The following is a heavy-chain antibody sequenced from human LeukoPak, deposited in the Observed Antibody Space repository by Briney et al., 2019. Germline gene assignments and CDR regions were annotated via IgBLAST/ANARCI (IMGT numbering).Heavy chain of an antibody. CDR3: AKDPPGFFDY. J-gene: IGHJ4*02. Sequence: PGGSLRLSCAASGFTSNSYAMSWVRQAPGKGLEWVSTISGSGVSTYYADSVKGRFTISRDNSRNTLYLQMNSLRAEDTAVYSCAKDPPGFFDYWGQGTLVTVFS. CDR2: ISGSGVST. CDR1: GFTSNSYA. V-gene: IGHV3-23*01.